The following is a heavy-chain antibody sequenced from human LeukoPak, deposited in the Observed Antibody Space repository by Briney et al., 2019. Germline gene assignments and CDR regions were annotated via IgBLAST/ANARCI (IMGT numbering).Heavy chain of an antibody. CDR2: ISGYNGYT. J-gene: IGHJ4*02. D-gene: IGHD6-19*01. CDR1: GYTFTNYG. CDR3: ARDFRQWLMFDY. Sequence: ASVKVSCKASGYTFTNYGVSWVRQAPGQGLEWMGWISGYNGYTNYAQKFQFRVTMTTDTSTSTAYMELRSLTSDDTAVYYCARDFRQWLMFDYWGQGTLVTVSS. V-gene: IGHV1-18*01.